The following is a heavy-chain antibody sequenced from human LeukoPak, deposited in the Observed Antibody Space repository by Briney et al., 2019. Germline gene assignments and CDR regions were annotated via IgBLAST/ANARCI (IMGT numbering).Heavy chain of an antibody. V-gene: IGHV4-31*03. CDR1: GGSISSGRYY. Sequence: SQTLSLTCTVSGGSISSGRYYWNWIRQHPGKGLEWIGHIFYSGSTYYNPSLKSRVTISLDTSKNQFSLKLNSVTVADPAVYYCARDRAPSSGGYDNDNWFDPWGQGTLVTVSS. CDR2: IFYSGST. CDR3: ARDRAPSSGGYDNDNWFDP. D-gene: IGHD5-12*01. J-gene: IGHJ5*02.